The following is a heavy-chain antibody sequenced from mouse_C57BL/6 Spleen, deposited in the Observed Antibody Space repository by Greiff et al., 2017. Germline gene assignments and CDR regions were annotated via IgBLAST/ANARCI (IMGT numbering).Heavy chain of an antibody. J-gene: IGHJ1*03. CDR3: ARGYTTVVATGYSDV. Sequence: DVLLVESGGGLVKPGGSLKLSCAASGFTFSDYGMHWVRQAPEKGLEWVAYISSGSSTIYYADTVNGRFTISRDNAKNTLFMQMTSLRYEDMAMYYCARGYTTVVATGYSDVWGTGTTITVSS. V-gene: IGHV5-17*01. CDR1: GFTFSDYG. CDR2: ISSGSSTI. D-gene: IGHD1-1*01.